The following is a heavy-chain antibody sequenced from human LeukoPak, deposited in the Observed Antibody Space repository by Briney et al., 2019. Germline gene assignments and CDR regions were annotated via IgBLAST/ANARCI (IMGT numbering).Heavy chain of an antibody. CDR3: ARHVSGNVWFFDD. J-gene: IGHJ4*02. CDR1: TYSITNDYH. D-gene: IGHD1-26*01. Sequence: SETLSLTCAVSTYSITNDYHWAWIRQSPGKGLEWIGSIYPTGKTYYNPVHKTRVTISVDASKNQSSLRLTSVTASDTAVYFCARHVSGNVWFFDDWGQGTLVIVSS. V-gene: IGHV4-38-2*01. CDR2: IYPTGKT.